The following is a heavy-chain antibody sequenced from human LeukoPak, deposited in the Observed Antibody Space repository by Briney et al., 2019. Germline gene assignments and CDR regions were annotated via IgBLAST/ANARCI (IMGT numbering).Heavy chain of an antibody. CDR3: ARDGHSSAGYVDY. J-gene: IGHJ4*02. CDR1: GFSFTNYW. Sequence: PGGSLRLSCAASGFSFTNYWMSWVRQAPGKGLEWVANIKHDGSETYYVDSVKGRFTVSRDNAKNSLYLQMNSLRAEDTAVYYCARDGHSSAGYVDYWGQGTLVTVSS. D-gene: IGHD6-13*01. CDR2: IKHDGSET. V-gene: IGHV3-7*01.